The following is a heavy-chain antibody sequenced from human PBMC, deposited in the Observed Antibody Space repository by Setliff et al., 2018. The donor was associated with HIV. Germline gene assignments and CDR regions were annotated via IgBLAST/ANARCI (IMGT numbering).Heavy chain of an antibody. D-gene: IGHD4-17*01. Sequence: ASEKVSCKTSGYTFTTSGISWVRQAPGQGLEWMGWISPDNADKNIPRKFRGRVTLTRDTSISTVYMELSSLTSADTAVYYCARDTVKATFSDYWGQGTLVTVSS. CDR2: ISPDNADK. J-gene: IGHJ4*02. V-gene: IGHV1-18*01. CDR1: GYTFTTSG. CDR3: ARDTVKATFSDY.